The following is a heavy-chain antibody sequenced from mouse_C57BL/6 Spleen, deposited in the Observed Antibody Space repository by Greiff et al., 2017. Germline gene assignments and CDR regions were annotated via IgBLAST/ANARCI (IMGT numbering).Heavy chain of an antibody. Sequence: QVQLKQPGAELVKPGASVKMSCKASGYTFTSYWITWVKQRPGQGLEWIGDLYPGSGSTNYNEKFKSKATLTVATSSSTAYMQLSSLTSEDSAVYYCARGGISYYFDSWGQGTTLTVAS. CDR1: GYTFTSYW. CDR2: LYPGSGST. V-gene: IGHV1-55*01. CDR3: ARGGISYYFDS. J-gene: IGHJ2*01. D-gene: IGHD5-2*01.